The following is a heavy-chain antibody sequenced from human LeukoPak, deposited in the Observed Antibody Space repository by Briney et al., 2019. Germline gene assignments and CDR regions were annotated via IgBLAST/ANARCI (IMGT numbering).Heavy chain of an antibody. V-gene: IGHV1-46*01. J-gene: IGHJ6*03. Sequence: ASVKVSCKASGYTFTSYYMHWVRQAPGQGLEWMGIINPSGGSTSYAQKFQGRVTITRNTSISTAYMELSSLRSEDTAVYYCARRAVADYYYYNMDVWGKGTTVTVSS. CDR1: GYTFTSYY. CDR2: INPSGGST. CDR3: ARRAVADYYYYNMDV. D-gene: IGHD6-19*01.